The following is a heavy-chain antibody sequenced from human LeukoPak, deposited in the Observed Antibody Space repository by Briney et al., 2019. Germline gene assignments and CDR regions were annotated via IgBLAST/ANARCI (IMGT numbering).Heavy chain of an antibody. Sequence: GESLKISCKGSGYSFTSYWIGWVRQMPGKGLEWMGIIYPGDSDTRYSPSFQGPVTISADKSISTAYLQWSSLKASDTAMYYCARPHYYDSSGLGDWGQGTLVTVSS. J-gene: IGHJ4*02. CDR1: GYSFTSYW. CDR2: IYPGDSDT. CDR3: ARPHYYDSSGLGD. D-gene: IGHD3-22*01. V-gene: IGHV5-51*01.